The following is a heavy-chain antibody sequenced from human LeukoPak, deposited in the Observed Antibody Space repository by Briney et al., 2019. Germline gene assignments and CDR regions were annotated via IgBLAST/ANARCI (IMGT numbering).Heavy chain of an antibody. J-gene: IGHJ2*01. Sequence: KPGESLKISCKGSGYSFTSYWIGWVRQMPGKGLEWMGIIYPGDSDTRYSPSFQGQVTISADKSISTAYLQWSSLKASDTAMYYCARSSSTTVVTPETYWYFDLWGRGTLVTVSS. CDR1: GYSFTSYW. D-gene: IGHD4-23*01. V-gene: IGHV5-51*03. CDR3: ARSSSTTVVTPETYWYFDL. CDR2: IYPGDSDT.